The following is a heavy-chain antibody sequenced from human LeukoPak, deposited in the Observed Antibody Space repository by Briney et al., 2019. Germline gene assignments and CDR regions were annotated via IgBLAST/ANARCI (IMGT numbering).Heavy chain of an antibody. J-gene: IGHJ6*03. CDR1: GYTFTGYY. Sequence: GASVKVSCKASGYTFTGYYMHWVRQAPGQGLEWMGWINPNSGGTNYAQKFQGRVTMTRDTSISTAYMELSRLRSDDTAVYYCARVSSGSYPFYYYYYMDVWGKGTTVTVSS. CDR2: INPNSGGT. CDR3: ARVSSGSYPFYYYYYMDV. D-gene: IGHD1-26*01. V-gene: IGHV1-2*02.